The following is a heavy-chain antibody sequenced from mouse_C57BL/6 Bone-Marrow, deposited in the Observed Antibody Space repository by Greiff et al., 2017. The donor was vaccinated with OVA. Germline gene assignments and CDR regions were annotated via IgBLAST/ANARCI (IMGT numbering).Heavy chain of an antibody. CDR1: GFTFSDYG. CDR3: AKDSSGYDDAMDY. J-gene: IGHJ4*01. CDR2: ISSGSSTI. Sequence: EVKLVESGGGLVKPGGSLKLSCAASGFTFSDYGMHWVRQAPEKGLEWVAYISSGSSTIYYADTVKGRFTIPRDNAKNTLFLQMTNLRSEDTAMYYCAKDSSGYDDAMDYWGQGTSVTVSS. D-gene: IGHD3-2*02. V-gene: IGHV5-17*01.